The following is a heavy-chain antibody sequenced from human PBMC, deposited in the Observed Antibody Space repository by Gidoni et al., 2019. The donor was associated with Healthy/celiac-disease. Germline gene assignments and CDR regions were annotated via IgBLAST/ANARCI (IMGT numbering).Heavy chain of an antibody. Sequence: QVQPQESGPGLVKPSETLSLTCTVPGGSISSYYWGWFRPPPGKGLEWIGYIYYSGSTNYNPSLKSRVTISIDTAKNQFSLKLSSVTAAETAVYYCASGTIGDVCGQGTTVTVSS. J-gene: IGHJ6*02. V-gene: IGHV4-59*01. CDR3: ASGTIGDV. D-gene: IGHD6-13*01. CDR2: IYYSGST. CDR1: GGSISSYY.